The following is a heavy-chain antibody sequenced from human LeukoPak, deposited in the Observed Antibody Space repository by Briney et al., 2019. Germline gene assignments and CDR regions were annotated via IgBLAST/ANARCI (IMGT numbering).Heavy chain of an antibody. J-gene: IGHJ4*02. V-gene: IGHV3-30*03. CDR3: AREWELGYLDY. CDR2: ISYDGSNK. CDR1: GFTFSSYG. Sequence: SLXLSCAASGFTFSSYGMHWVRQAPGKGLEWVAVISYDGSNKYYADSVKGRFTISRDNSKNTLYLQMNSLRAEDTAVYYCAREWELGYLDYWGQGTLVTVSS. D-gene: IGHD1-26*01.